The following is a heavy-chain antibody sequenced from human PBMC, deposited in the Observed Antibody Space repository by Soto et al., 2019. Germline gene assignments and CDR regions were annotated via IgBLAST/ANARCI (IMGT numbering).Heavy chain of an antibody. Sequence: EVQLVESGGGTVQPGGSLRLSCAASGYTFSTYWMHWVRQAPGKGLVWVSRINPESTTINYADSVRGRFTISRDNAKNTLSLQMNSLRAEDTAVYYCTRDTYGPYHHWGQGTLVTVSP. CDR1: GYTFSTYW. V-gene: IGHV3-74*01. CDR3: TRDTYGPYHH. CDR2: INPESTTI. J-gene: IGHJ5*02. D-gene: IGHD3-10*01.